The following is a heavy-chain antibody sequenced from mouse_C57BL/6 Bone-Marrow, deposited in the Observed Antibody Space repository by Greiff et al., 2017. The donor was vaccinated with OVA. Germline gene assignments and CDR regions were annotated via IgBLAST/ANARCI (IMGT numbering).Heavy chain of an antibody. Sequence: EVKVVESGAELVRPGASVKLSCTASGFNIKDDYMHWVKQRPEQGLEWIGWIDPENGDTEYASKFQGKATITADTSSNTAYLQLSSLTSEDTAVYYCTTTVAAYFDVWGTGTTVTVSS. V-gene: IGHV14-4*01. CDR3: TTTVAAYFDV. CDR1: GFNIKDDY. CDR2: IDPENGDT. D-gene: IGHD1-1*01. J-gene: IGHJ1*03.